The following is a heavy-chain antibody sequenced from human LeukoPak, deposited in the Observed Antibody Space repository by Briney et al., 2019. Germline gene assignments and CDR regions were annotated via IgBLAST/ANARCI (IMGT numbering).Heavy chain of an antibody. CDR2: FDPEDGET. D-gene: IGHD3-22*01. CDR1: GYTLTELS. J-gene: IGHJ4*02. V-gene: IGHV1-24*01. Sequence: ASVKVSCKVSGYTLTELSMHWVRQAPGKGGEWMGGFDPEDGETIYAQKFQGRVTMTEDTSTDTAYMELSSLRSEDTAVYYCATDLPSTVVVVTPPTQHWGQGTLVTVSS. CDR3: ATDLPSTVVVVTPPTQH.